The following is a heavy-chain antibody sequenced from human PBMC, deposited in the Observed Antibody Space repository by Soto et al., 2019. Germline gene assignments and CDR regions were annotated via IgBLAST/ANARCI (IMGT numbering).Heavy chain of an antibody. J-gene: IGHJ6*03. Sequence: PGGSLRLSCAASGLTFSSYAMTWVRQAPGKGLEYVSGISSNGVGTYYANSVQGRFTISRDNSKNTVYLQMGSLRPEDMAVYYCARRARPDFYYMDVWGKGTTVTVSS. CDR2: ISSNGVGT. D-gene: IGHD6-6*01. CDR1: GLTFSSYA. CDR3: ARRARPDFYYMDV. V-gene: IGHV3-64*01.